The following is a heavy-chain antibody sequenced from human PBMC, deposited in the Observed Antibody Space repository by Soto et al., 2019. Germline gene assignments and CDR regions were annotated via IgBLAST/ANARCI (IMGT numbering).Heavy chain of an antibody. CDR3: ARYCSGGSCFDY. CDR2: IKQDGSEK. CDR1: GFPFSSYW. V-gene: IGHV3-7*01. J-gene: IGHJ4*02. D-gene: IGHD2-15*01. Sequence: PGGSLRLSCAASGFPFSSYWMSWVRQAPGKGLEWVANIKQDGSEKYYVDSVKGRFTISRDNAKNSLYLQMNSLRAEDTAVYYCARYCSGGSCFDYWGQGALVTV.